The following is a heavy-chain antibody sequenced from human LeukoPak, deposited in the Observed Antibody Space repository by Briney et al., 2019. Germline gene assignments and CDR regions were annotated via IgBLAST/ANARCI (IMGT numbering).Heavy chain of an antibody. D-gene: IGHD6-19*01. CDR1: GFTFSSYL. Sequence: GGSLRLTCAASGFTFSSYLMSWVRQAPGKGLEWVANIKQDGGEKYYVDSVKGRFTISRDNAKNSLYLQMNSLSGEDTAVYYCARDKVGGSMAGSNFDYWGQGTLVTVSS. CDR2: IKQDGGEK. V-gene: IGHV3-7*01. J-gene: IGHJ4*02. CDR3: ARDKVGGSMAGSNFDY.